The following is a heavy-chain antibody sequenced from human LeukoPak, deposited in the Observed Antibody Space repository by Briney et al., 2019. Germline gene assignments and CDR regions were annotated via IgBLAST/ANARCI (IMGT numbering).Heavy chain of an antibody. CDR2: TYYTSEWYS. D-gene: IGHD6-13*01. Sequence: SQTLSLTCAISGDSVSSSSAAWNWIRQSPSRGLEWLGRTYYTSEWYSDYAVTVKGRITINPDTSKNQFSLQLNSVTPEDTAVYYCARDGLQLVRRLGGGTEYYYYYYMDVWGKGTTVTISS. V-gene: IGHV6-1*01. CDR1: GDSVSSSSAA. J-gene: IGHJ6*03. CDR3: ARDGLQLVRRLGGGTEYYYYYYMDV.